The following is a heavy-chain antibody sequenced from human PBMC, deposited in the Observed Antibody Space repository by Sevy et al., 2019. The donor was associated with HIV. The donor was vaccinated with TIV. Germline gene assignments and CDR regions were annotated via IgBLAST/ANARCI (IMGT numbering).Heavy chain of an antibody. J-gene: IGHJ6*02. V-gene: IGHV1-69*13. CDR2: IIPIFGTA. CDR1: GGTFSSYA. Sequence: ASVKVSCKASGGTFSSYAISWVRQAPGQGLEWMGGIIPIFGTANYAQKFQGRVTITADESTSTAYMELSSLRSEDTAVYYCARMDTAPVDYYGMDVWGQRTTVTVSS. CDR3: ARMDTAPVDYYGMDV. D-gene: IGHD5-18*01.